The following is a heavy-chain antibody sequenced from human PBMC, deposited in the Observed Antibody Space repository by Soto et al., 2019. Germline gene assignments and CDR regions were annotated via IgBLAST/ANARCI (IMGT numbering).Heavy chain of an antibody. V-gene: IGHV3-23*01. CDR2: VSASGERT. CDR3: AKDHRVVVANDAFDI. J-gene: IGHJ3*02. D-gene: IGHD2-15*01. Sequence: GGSLRLSCAASGFTFDTYAMTWVRQAPGKGLDWVSAVSASGERTYYADSVRGRFIISRDNSKNMLFLEMNSLRAEDTAVYYCAKDHRVVVANDAFDIWGQGTMVTVSS. CDR1: GFTFDTYA.